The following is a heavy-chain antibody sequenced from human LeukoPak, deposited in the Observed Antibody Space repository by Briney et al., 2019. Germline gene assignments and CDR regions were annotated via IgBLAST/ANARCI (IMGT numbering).Heavy chain of an antibody. CDR1: GGSISSYY. CDR3: ARQDYDSLFDY. J-gene: IGHJ4*02. V-gene: IGHV4-59*08. D-gene: IGHD3-16*01. CDR2: IYYSGST. Sequence: SETLSLTCTVSGGSISSYYWSWIRQPPGKGLEWIGYIYYSGSTNYNPSLKSRVTISVDTSKNQFSLKLSSVTAADTAVYYCARQDYDSLFDYWGQGTLVTDSS.